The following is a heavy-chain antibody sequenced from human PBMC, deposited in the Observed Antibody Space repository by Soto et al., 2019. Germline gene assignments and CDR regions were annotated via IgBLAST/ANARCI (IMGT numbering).Heavy chain of an antibody. CDR1: GYTFTIYG. CDR3: ARSSFLGYCSSTSCPGMDV. D-gene: IGHD2-2*01. V-gene: IGHV1-18*04. CDR2: ISAYNGNA. Sequence: ASVKVSCKASGYTFTIYGISGVLQAPLQWLEWMGWISAYNGNANYAQKLQGRVTMTTDTSTSTAYMELRSLRSDDTAVYYCARSSFLGYCSSTSCPGMDVWGQGTTVTASS. J-gene: IGHJ6*02.